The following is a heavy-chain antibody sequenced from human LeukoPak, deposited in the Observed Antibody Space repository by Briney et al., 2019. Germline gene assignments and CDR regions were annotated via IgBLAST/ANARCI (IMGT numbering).Heavy chain of an antibody. Sequence: GGSLRLSCAASGFTFTSYGMNWVRQAPGKGLEWVSSISNTGGYIYYADSVKGRFTISRDNAKNSLYPQLNSLRAEDTAVYFCARDEMYGSGSYAYFDYWGQGTLVTVSS. J-gene: IGHJ4*02. CDR1: GFTFTSYG. V-gene: IGHV3-21*01. CDR2: ISNTGGYI. CDR3: ARDEMYGSGSYAYFDY. D-gene: IGHD3-10*01.